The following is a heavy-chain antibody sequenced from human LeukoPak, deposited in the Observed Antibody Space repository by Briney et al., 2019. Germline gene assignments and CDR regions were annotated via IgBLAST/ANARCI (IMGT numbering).Heavy chain of an antibody. CDR2: INPNSGGT. CDR1: GYTFTGYY. J-gene: IGHJ4*02. CDR3: ARYCSSTSCFEAPSASYYFDY. V-gene: IGHV1-2*06. Sequence: KPGASVKVSCKASGYTFTGYYMHWVRQAPGQGLEWMGRINPNSGGTNYAQKFQGRVTMTRDTSISTAYMELSRLRSDDTAVYYCARYCSSTSCFEAPSASYYFDYWGQGTLVTVSS. D-gene: IGHD2-2*01.